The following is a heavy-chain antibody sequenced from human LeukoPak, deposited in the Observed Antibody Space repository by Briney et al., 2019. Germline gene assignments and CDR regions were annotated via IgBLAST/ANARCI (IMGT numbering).Heavy chain of an antibody. CDR1: GFTFSSYS. Sequence: NPGGSLRLSCAASGFTFSSYSMNWVRQAPGKGLEWVSSISSSSTYIFYADSLKGRFTISRDNAKNSLYLQMDSLRAEDTAVYYCATYDFWSGDALTYYHGMGVWGQGTTVTVSS. CDR2: ISSSSTYI. CDR3: ATYDFWSGDALTYYHGMGV. J-gene: IGHJ6*02. D-gene: IGHD3-3*01. V-gene: IGHV3-21*01.